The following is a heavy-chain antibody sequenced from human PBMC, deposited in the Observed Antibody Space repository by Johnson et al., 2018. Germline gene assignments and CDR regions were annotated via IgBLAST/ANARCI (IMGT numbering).Heavy chain of an antibody. Sequence: QVQLQESGPGLVKPSETLSLTCTVSGGSIRSHYWSWIRQPPGKGLEWIGYLYNSGSTNYTPSLKTRVTISVDTSKNQFSLKLSYVTAADTAVYYCSKGRWELLGIGGDAFDTWGQGTMVTVSS. V-gene: IGHV4-59*11. CDR3: SKGRWELLGIGGDAFDT. D-gene: IGHD1-26*01. J-gene: IGHJ3*02. CDR1: GGSIRSHY. CDR2: LYNSGST.